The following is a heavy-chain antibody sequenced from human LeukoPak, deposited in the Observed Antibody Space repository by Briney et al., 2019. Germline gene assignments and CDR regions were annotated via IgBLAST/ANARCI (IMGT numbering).Heavy chain of an antibody. J-gene: IGHJ4*02. CDR3: ASFISSWYYFDY. Sequence: ASVKVSCKASGYTFTSYGISWARQAPGQGLEWMGWISAYNGNTNYAQKLQGRVTMTTDTSTSTAYMELRSLRSDDTAVYYCASFISSWYYFDYWGQGTLVTVSS. CDR2: ISAYNGNT. CDR1: GYTFTSYG. D-gene: IGHD6-13*01. V-gene: IGHV1-18*01.